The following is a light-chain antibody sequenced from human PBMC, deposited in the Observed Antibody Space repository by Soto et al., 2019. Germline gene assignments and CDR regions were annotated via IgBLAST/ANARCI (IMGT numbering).Light chain of an antibody. Sequence: QSVLTQPPSASGTPGQRVTISYSGSSSNIGSNTVNWYQELPGTAPKLLIYSDNQRPSGVPDRFSGSKSGTSASLAISGLQSEDEAEYYCAAWDDSLNVVIFAGGTKVTVL. CDR1: SSNIGSNT. V-gene: IGLV1-44*01. CDR3: AAWDDSLNVVI. J-gene: IGLJ2*01. CDR2: SDN.